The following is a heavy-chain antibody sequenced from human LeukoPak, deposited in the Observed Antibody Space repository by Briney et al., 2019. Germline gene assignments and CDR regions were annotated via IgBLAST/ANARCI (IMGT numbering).Heavy chain of an antibody. J-gene: IGHJ6*03. V-gene: IGHV3-30*02. CDR2: IRYDGGKK. Sequence: GGSLRLSCAASGFTFSSYDMHWVRRAPGKGLEWVAYIRYDGGKKLYVDSVKGRFTISRDNSKNTLYLQMNSLRPEDTAEYYCAKVGYMDVWGKGTTVTVSS. D-gene: IGHD1-26*01. CDR1: GFTFSSYD. CDR3: AKVGYMDV.